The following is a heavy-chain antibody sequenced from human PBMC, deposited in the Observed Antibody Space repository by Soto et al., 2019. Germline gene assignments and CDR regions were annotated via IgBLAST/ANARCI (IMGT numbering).Heavy chain of an antibody. CDR2: IVVGSGNT. V-gene: IGHV1-58*01. J-gene: IGHJ4*02. Sequence: SEQVSCKASGFTFTSSAVQWVRQARGHRLEWIGWIVVGSGNTNYAQQFQERVTIPRDMSTSTANIELSSLRSEDTAVYYGAAYGPVLRFFVWLSGVDYWGQGTLVTVSS. D-gene: IGHD3-9*01. CDR3: AAYGPVLRFFVWLSGVDY. CDR1: GFTFTSSA.